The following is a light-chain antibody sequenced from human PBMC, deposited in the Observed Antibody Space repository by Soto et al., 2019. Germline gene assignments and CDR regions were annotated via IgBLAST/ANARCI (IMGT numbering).Light chain of an antibody. Sequence: DIQMTHSPSSLSASVEDRVTITCRASESISTWLDWYQQKPGKAPKLLIYGASRLESGVPPRFSSDGSGTECTLPIRSLQSDEFCTYYCQQYSRLWSCGQGTKVPIE. CDR3: QQYSRLWS. CDR2: GAS. J-gene: IGKJ1*01. CDR1: ESISTW. V-gene: IGKV1-5*03.